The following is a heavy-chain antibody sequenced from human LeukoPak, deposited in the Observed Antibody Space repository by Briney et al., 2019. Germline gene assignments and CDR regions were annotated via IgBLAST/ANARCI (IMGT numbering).Heavy chain of an antibody. V-gene: IGHV3-48*03. CDR1: GFTFSSYE. D-gene: IGHD6-19*01. Sequence: GGSLRLSCAASGFTFSSYEMNWVRQAPGRGLEWVSYISGSGVTMYYADSVMGRFTISRDDAKNSLYLQMNSLRAEDTAVYYCAREDIRLDYFDYWGQGTLVTVSS. CDR3: AREDIRLDYFDY. J-gene: IGHJ4*02. CDR2: ISGSGVTM.